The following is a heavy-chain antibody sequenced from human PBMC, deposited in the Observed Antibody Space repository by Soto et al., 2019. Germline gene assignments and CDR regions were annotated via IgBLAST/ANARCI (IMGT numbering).Heavy chain of an antibody. CDR3: ARALPYTVYGVADY. J-gene: IGHJ4*02. CDR1: GFTFSSYW. Sequence: EVQLVESGGGLVQPGGSLRLSCAASGFTFSSYWMSWVRQAPGKGLEWVANIKQDGGEKYYVDSVKGRFTISRDNAKKSMYLQMNSLRVEDTAVYYGARALPYTVYGVADYWGPGTLVTVSS. CDR2: IKQDGGEK. D-gene: IGHD2-8*01. V-gene: IGHV3-7*05.